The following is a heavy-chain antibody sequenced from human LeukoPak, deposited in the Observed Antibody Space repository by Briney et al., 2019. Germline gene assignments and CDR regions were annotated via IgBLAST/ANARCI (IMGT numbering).Heavy chain of an antibody. Sequence: SETLSLTCAVYGGSFSGYYWSWIRQPPGKGLEWIGRIYTSGSTNYNPSLKSRVTISVDTSKNQFSLKLSSVTAADTAVYYCARDQGDDDSSGYYSRYFDYWGQGTLVTVSS. CDR1: GGSFSGYY. CDR3: ARDQGDDDSSGYYSRYFDY. D-gene: IGHD3-22*01. J-gene: IGHJ4*02. CDR2: IYTSGST. V-gene: IGHV4-4*08.